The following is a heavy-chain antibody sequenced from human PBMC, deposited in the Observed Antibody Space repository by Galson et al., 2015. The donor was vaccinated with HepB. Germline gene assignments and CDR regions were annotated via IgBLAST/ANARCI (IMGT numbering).Heavy chain of an antibody. CDR3: AKEDWNYNNGDY. Sequence: SLRLSCAASGFTFSSYAMSWVRQAPGKGLEWVSAISGTGGDTYYADSVKGRFTISRDNSKNTLYLQMSSLRAEDTAIYYCAKEDWNYNNGDYWGQGTLVTVSS. J-gene: IGHJ4*02. V-gene: IGHV3-23*01. D-gene: IGHD1-7*01. CDR2: ISGTGGDT. CDR1: GFTFSSYA.